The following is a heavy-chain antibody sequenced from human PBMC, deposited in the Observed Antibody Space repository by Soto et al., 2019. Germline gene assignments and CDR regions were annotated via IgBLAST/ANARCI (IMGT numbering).Heavy chain of an antibody. J-gene: IGHJ6*03. V-gene: IGHV4-59*11. Sequence: PSETLSLTCTVSGGSISPHYWSWIRQTPGQGLEWIGYIYYSGNTDYNPSLKSRVTISVDTSKNQFSLNLSSVTAADTAVYFCARGELRVFARPPLPPADYYMDGGGKGTTFTLS. D-gene: IGHD3-16*01. CDR2: IYYSGNT. CDR1: GGSISPHY. CDR3: ARGELRVFARPPLPPADYYMDG.